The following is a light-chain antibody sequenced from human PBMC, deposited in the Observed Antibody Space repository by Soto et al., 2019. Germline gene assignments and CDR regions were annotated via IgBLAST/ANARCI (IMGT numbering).Light chain of an antibody. CDR3: QQYYSDPWT. CDR2: WAS. V-gene: IGKV4-1*01. J-gene: IGKJ1*01. CDR1: QSVLYSSNNKNY. Sequence: DIVMTQSPDSLAVSLGERATINCKSSQSVLYSSNNKNYLTWYQQKPGQPPKLLIYWASTLESGVPDRFSGSGSETDFTLTISSLQAEDVAVYYCQQYYSDPWTFGQGTKVEIK.